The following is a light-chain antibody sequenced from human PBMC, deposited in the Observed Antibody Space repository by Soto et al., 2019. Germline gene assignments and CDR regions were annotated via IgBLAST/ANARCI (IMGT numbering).Light chain of an antibody. CDR1: QSVSSSSY. Sequence: EIVLTQSPGTLSLSPGERATLSCRASQSVSSSSYLAWYQQKPGQAPRLLIYGASSRATGIPDRFSGSGSGTDFTLTISRLEPEDFAVYYCQQYGSSPWKFGQGTKVDIK. J-gene: IGKJ1*01. V-gene: IGKV3-20*01. CDR2: GAS. CDR3: QQYGSSPWK.